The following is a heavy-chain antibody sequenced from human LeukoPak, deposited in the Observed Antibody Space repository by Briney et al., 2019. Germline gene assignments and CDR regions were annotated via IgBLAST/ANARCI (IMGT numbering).Heavy chain of an antibody. J-gene: IGHJ5*02. Sequence: KPSETLSLTCAVYGGSFSGYYWSWIRQPPGKGLEWIGEINHSGSTNYNPSLKSRVTISVDTSKNQFSLKLSSVTAADTAVYYCARHHGSRERFDPWGQGTLVTVSS. D-gene: IGHD5-24*01. V-gene: IGHV4-34*01. CDR3: ARHHGSRERFDP. CDR1: GGSFSGYY. CDR2: INHSGST.